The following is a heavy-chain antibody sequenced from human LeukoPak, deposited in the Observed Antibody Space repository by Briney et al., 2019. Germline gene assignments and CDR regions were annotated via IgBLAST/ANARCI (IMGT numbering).Heavy chain of an antibody. V-gene: IGHV3-30*03. CDR1: GFPFSSYG. J-gene: IGHJ4*02. Sequence: PGRSLRLSCAASGFPFSSYGMHWVRQAPGKGLEWVAVVSHDGSNEYFVDSVKGRFTISRDNSKNTLYLQMNSLRAEDTALYYCTRGYVGIDYWGQGTLVTVSS. CDR3: TRGYVGIDY. CDR2: VSHDGSNE. D-gene: IGHD5-12*01.